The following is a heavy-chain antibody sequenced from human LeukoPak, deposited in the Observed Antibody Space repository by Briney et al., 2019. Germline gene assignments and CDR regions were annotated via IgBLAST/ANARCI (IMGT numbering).Heavy chain of an antibody. CDR3: AREGINGDYEDAFDI. V-gene: IGHV3-11*04. CDR1: GFTFSDYY. J-gene: IGHJ3*02. Sequence: GGSLRLSCAASGFTFSDYYMSWIRQAPGKGLEGVSYISSSGSTIYYADSVKGRFTISRDNAKNSLYLQMNSLRAEDTAVYYCAREGINGDYEDAFDIWGQGTMVTVSS. CDR2: ISSSGSTI. D-gene: IGHD4-17*01.